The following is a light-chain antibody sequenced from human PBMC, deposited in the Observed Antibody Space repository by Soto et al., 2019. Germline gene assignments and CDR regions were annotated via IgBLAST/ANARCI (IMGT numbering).Light chain of an antibody. CDR1: HFVNSNC. CDR2: GAS. CDR3: QHVDNSGLT. V-gene: IGKV3-20*01. J-gene: IGKJ4*01. Sequence: EIVLTQSPGTLSLSPGESATLSCRASHFVNSNCLAWYQQKPGQAPRLLLYGASSRATGIPDRFSGSGSGPAFALTISRLEPEDCALFYCQHVDNSGLTFGGGTKVEIK.